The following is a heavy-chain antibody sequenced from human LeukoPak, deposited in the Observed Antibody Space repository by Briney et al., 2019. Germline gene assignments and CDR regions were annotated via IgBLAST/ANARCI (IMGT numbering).Heavy chain of an antibody. D-gene: IGHD5-24*01. V-gene: IGHV4-34*01. CDR2: INHSGST. CDR3: ARAPLRDGYNYYFDY. Sequence: PSETLSLTCAVYGGSFSGYYWSWIRQPPGKGLEWIGEINHSGSTNYNPSLKSRVTISVDTSKNQFSLALTSVTAADTAVYYCARAPLRDGYNYYFDYWGQGTLVTVSS. J-gene: IGHJ4*02. CDR1: GGSFSGYY.